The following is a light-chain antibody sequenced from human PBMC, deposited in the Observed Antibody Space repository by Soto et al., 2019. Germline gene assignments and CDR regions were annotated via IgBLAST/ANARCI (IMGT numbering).Light chain of an antibody. CDR3: QQSYSTLWT. J-gene: IGKJ1*01. V-gene: IGKV1-39*01. CDR2: AAS. CDR1: QGISSF. Sequence: DIQLTQSPSFLSASVGDRVTITCRASQGISSFLAWHQQKPGKAPKLLIYAASSLQSGVPSRFSGSGAGTDFTLTISSLQPADFATYYCQQSYSTLWTFGQGTKVDIK.